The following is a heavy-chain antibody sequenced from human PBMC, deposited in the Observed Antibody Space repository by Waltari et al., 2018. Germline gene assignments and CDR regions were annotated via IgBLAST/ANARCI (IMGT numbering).Heavy chain of an antibody. CDR1: RFIFSNFA. D-gene: IGHD3-3*01. J-gene: IGHJ3*02. CDR3: AKGRGNKLDFIDGFDI. Sequence: EVYLLESGGDLVLPGGSLRLSCAASRFIFSNFAMTWVREAPGKGLEWVSAISGTSDKTYYAESVKGRFTISRDNTKNTLYLQINSLRADDTAVYYCAKGRGNKLDFIDGFDIWGQGTMVTVSP. V-gene: IGHV3-23*01. CDR2: ISGTSDKT.